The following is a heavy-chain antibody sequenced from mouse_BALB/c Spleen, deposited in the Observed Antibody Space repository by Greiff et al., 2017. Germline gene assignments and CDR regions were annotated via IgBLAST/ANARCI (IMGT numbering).Heavy chain of an antibody. D-gene: IGHD6-1*01. Sequence: EVNVVESGGGLVKPGGSLKLSCAASGFTFSSYTMSWVRQTPEKRLEWVATISSGGSYTYYPDSVKGRFTISRDNAKNTLYLQMSSLKSEDTAMYYCTRASYFDYWGQGTTLTVSS. CDR3: TRASYFDY. V-gene: IGHV5-6-4*01. CDR2: ISSGGSYT. CDR1: GFTFSSYT. J-gene: IGHJ2*01.